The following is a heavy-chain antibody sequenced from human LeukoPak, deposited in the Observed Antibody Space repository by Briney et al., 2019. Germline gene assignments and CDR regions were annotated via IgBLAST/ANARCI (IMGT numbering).Heavy chain of an antibody. CDR1: SGSISSSSYY. D-gene: IGHD3-22*01. Sequence: SETLSLTCTISSGSISSSSYYWGWIRQPPGKGLEWIADIYYSGSTYYNPSLKSRVSISIDTSNNHFSLRLSSVTAADTALYYCARRRYYDSTGYLDWGQSTLVTVSS. CDR2: IYYSGST. J-gene: IGHJ1*01. CDR3: ARRRYYDSTGYLD. V-gene: IGHV4-39*02.